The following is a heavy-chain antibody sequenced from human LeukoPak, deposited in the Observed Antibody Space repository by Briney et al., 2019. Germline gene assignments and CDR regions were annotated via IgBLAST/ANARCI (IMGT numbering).Heavy chain of an antibody. Sequence: SETLSLTCTVSGGFISSYYWSWIRQPPGKGLEWIGCIYYSGSTNYNPSLKSRVTISVDTSKNQFSLKLSSVTAADTAVYYCARVYYYDSSGYSTPYYFDYWGQRTLVTVSS. CDR3: ARVYYYDSSGYSTPYYFDY. CDR2: IYYSGST. CDR1: GGFISSYY. D-gene: IGHD3-22*01. V-gene: IGHV4-59*01. J-gene: IGHJ4*02.